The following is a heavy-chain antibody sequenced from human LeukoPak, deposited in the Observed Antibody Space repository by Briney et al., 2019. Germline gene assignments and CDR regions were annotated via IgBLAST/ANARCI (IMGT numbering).Heavy chain of an antibody. D-gene: IGHD3-10*01. V-gene: IGHV4-39*07. Sequence: SETLSLTCTVSGGSISSSSYYWGWIRQPPGKGLEWIGSIYYSGSTYYNPSLKSRVTISVDTSKNQFSLKLSSVTAADTAVYYCARGDGSGSPFDYWGQGTLVTVSS. CDR1: GGSISSSSYY. CDR3: ARGDGSGSPFDY. J-gene: IGHJ4*02. CDR2: IYYSGST.